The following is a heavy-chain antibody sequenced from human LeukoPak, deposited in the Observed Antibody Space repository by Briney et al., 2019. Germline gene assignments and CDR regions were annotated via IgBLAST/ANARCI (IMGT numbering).Heavy chain of an antibody. V-gene: IGHV4-39*07. J-gene: IGHJ4*02. CDR3: AVVGVTTTTVDY. Sequence: PSETLSLTCAVSGDSISSSSYYWGWVRQPPGKGLEWIGSIYYSGSTFYNPSLKSRVTISIDMSKNTFSPKLSAVTAADTAVYYCAVVGVTTTTVDYWGQGTLVAVSS. CDR2: IYYSGST. D-gene: IGHD1-26*01. CDR1: GDSISSSSYY.